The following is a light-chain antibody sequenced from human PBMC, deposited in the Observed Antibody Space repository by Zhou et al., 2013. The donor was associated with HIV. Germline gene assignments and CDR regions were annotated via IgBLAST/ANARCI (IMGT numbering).Light chain of an antibody. CDR3: QQYDSYWT. J-gene: IGKJ1*01. CDR1: QSISSW. V-gene: IGKV1-5*03. Sequence: DIQMTQSSSTVSASVGDRVIITCRASQSISSWLAWYQQKPGKAPRLLIYKASSLQSGVPSRFSGSGSGTEFTLTISSLQPDDFATYYCQQYDSYWTFGQGTKVEIK. CDR2: KAS.